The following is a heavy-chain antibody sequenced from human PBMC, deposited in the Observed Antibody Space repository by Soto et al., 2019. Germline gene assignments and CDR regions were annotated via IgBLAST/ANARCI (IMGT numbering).Heavy chain of an antibody. J-gene: IGHJ4*02. Sequence: GASVKVSCKVSGYTFTSYGINWVRQASGRGLEWMGWINPGNGNTKYSQQFQGRVIIDRDTSASTAHMELSSLRSEDTAVYYCARGGYFDSSNYLAYWGLGTLVTVSS. CDR3: ARGGYFDSSNYLAY. CDR1: GYTFTSYG. CDR2: INPGNGNT. V-gene: IGHV1-3*01. D-gene: IGHD3-22*01.